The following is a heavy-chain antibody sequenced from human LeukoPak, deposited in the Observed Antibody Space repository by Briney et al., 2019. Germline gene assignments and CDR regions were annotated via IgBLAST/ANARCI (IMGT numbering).Heavy chain of an antibody. Sequence: PSETLSLICTVSNASVSSYYWSWIRQPPGKGLEWIGYIFHRGRTNYNPSLKSRITISMDTSKNQVSLKLNSVTAADTAVYYCARIYGDYVFYYAMDVWGQGTTVTVSS. CDR2: IFHRGRT. V-gene: IGHV4-59*08. D-gene: IGHD4-17*01. CDR3: ARIYGDYVFYYAMDV. CDR1: NASVSSYY. J-gene: IGHJ6*02.